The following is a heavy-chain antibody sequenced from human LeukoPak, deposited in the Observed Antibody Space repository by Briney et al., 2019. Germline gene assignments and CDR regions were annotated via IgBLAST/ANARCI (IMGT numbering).Heavy chain of an antibody. J-gene: IGHJ4*02. CDR2: ISGSGGST. D-gene: IGHD3-3*01. V-gene: IGHV3-23*01. Sequence: PGGALRLSCAASGFTFSSYGMSWVRQAPGKGLEWVSAISGSGGSTYYADSVKGRFTISRDNSKNTLYLQMNSLRAEDTALYYCAKAYYDFWSIHYWGQGTLVTVSS. CDR3: AKAYYDFWSIHY. CDR1: GFTFSSYG.